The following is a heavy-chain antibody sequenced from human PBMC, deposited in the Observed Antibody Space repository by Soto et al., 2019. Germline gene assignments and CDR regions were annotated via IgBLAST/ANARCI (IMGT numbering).Heavy chain of an antibody. CDR2: IRSKANNYAT. Sequence: GGSLRLSCAASGFTFSDSAIHRVLQASGKGLEWVGRIRSKANNYATAYATSVKGRFTISRDDSKNTAFLQMNSLKTEDTAVYYCSRHDSCSGGACHFMDVWGKGTTVTVSS. V-gene: IGHV3-73*01. CDR1: GFTFSDSA. J-gene: IGHJ6*03. D-gene: IGHD2-15*01. CDR3: SRHDSCSGGACHFMDV.